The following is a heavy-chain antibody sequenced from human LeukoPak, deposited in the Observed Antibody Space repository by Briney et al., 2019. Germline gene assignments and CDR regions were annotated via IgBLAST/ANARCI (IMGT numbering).Heavy chain of an antibody. V-gene: IGHV3-7*04. CDR3: ARVSAYFDY. CDR1: GFTFTSYW. D-gene: IGHD2-2*01. J-gene: IGHJ4*02. CDR2: IKQDGSEK. Sequence: GGSLRLSCAASGFTFTSYWTSWVRQAPGKGLEWLANIKQDGSEKYYVDSVKGRFTISRDNAKNSLYLQMNSLRAEDTAVYYCARVSAYFDYWGQGTLVTVSS.